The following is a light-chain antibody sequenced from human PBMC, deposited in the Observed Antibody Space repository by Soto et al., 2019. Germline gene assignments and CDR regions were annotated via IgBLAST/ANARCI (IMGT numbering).Light chain of an antibody. V-gene: IGKV1-8*01. Sequence: AIRMTQSPSSLSASTGDRVTITCRASQGISSYLAWYQQKPGKAPKLLIYAASTLQSGVPSRFSGSGSGTDLTLTISCLQSEDFATYYCQQYYSYPLFGPGTKVDIK. CDR2: AAS. J-gene: IGKJ3*01. CDR3: QQYYSYPL. CDR1: QGISSY.